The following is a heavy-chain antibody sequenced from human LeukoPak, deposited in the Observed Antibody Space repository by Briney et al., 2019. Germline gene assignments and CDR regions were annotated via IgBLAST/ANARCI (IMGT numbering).Heavy chain of an antibody. J-gene: IGHJ6*02. Sequence: SETLSLTCTVSGGSISSGTYYWGWIRQPPGKGLEWIGSIYYSGSTYYNPSLKSRVTISVDTSKNQFSLKLSSVTAADTAVYYCARPGQLGTFHYGMDVWGQGTTVTVS. CDR2: IYYSGST. D-gene: IGHD2/OR15-2a*01. CDR1: GGSISSGTYY. V-gene: IGHV4-39*01. CDR3: ARPGQLGTFHYGMDV.